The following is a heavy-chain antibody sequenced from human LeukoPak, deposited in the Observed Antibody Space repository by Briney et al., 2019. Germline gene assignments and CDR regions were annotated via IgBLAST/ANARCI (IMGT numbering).Heavy chain of an antibody. D-gene: IGHD3-10*02. CDR1: GGSISNYY. J-gene: IGHJ4*02. CDR2: IYYSGST. Sequence: SETLSLTCTVSGGSISNYYWSWIRQPPGKGLEWIGYIYYSGSTNCNPSLKSRVTMSVDTSKNQFSLKLSSVTAADTAVYYCARVSTNEGLFPDYWGQGTLVTVSS. V-gene: IGHV4-59*01. CDR3: ARVSTNEGLFPDY.